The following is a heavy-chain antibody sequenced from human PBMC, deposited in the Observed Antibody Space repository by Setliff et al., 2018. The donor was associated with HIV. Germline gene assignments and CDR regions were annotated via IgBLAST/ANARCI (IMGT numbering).Heavy chain of an antibody. V-gene: IGHV4-59*01. CDR2: ISHTGST. Sequence: SETLSLTCSVANGSINGYYWTWIRQPPGKGLEWIGYISHTGSTNFNPSLKSRVSMSVDLSKNQFSLHLVSVTAADTAVYFCARVHLYDATAYYSSFESWGPGILVTVSS. CDR3: ARVHLYDATAYYSSFES. CDR1: NGSINGYY. J-gene: IGHJ4*02. D-gene: IGHD2-21*01.